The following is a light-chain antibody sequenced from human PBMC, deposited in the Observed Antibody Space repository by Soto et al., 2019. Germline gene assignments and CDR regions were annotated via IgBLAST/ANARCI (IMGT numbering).Light chain of an antibody. CDR3: SSFAATHTYI. CDR1: SIDVGDSDF. J-gene: IGLJ1*01. CDR2: VVT. V-gene: IGLV2-11*01. Sequence: QSALTQPRSVSGSPGQSVTISSTGPSIDVGDSDFVSWYQQHPGKAPKLMIYVVTKRPSGVPDRFSGSKSGNTASLTISGLQDEDEADYYCSSFAATHTYIFGTGTKLTVL.